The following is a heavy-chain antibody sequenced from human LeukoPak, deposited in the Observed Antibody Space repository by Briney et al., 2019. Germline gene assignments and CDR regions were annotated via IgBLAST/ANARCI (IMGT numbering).Heavy chain of an antibody. CDR2: IYYSGST. CDR1: GGSISSYY. Sequence: PSETLSLTCTVSGGSISSYYWSWIRQPPGKGLEWIGYIYYSGSTNYNPSLKSRVTILVDTSKNQFSLKLSSVTAADTAVYYCARAPGFGELPYYYYGMDVWGQGTTVTVSS. CDR3: ARAPGFGELPYYYYGMDV. V-gene: IGHV4-59*01. D-gene: IGHD3-10*01. J-gene: IGHJ6*02.